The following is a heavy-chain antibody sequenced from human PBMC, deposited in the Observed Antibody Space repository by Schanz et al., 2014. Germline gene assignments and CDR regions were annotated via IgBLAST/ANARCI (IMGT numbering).Heavy chain of an antibody. V-gene: IGHV7-4-1*02. Sequence: QLVQSGSEFRKPGASVKVSCKASGYIFSSYAIHWVRQAPGQGLEWMGWINPTTGNPGYAQGFTGRFVLSFETSVSTAYGNVRGRKEDDTAVYYCARARYGLDVWGQGTTVTVSS. CDR2: INPTTGNP. CDR1: GYIFSSYA. J-gene: IGHJ6*02. CDR3: ARARYGLDV.